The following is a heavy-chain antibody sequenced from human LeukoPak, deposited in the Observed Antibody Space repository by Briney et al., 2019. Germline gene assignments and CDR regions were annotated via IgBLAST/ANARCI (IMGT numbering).Heavy chain of an antibody. CDR2: IKSETDGGTT. CDR1: GFTFSNAW. J-gene: IGHJ4*02. V-gene: IGHV3-15*01. D-gene: IGHD3-10*01. Sequence: GGSLRLSCAGSGFTFSNAWMSWVRQAPGKGLEWVSRIKSETDGGTTDYAAPVKGRFTISRDDSKNTLYLQMNSLKTEDTAVYYCTTDEISMVRGVIIQIDYWGQGTLVTVSS. CDR3: TTDEISMVRGVIIQIDY.